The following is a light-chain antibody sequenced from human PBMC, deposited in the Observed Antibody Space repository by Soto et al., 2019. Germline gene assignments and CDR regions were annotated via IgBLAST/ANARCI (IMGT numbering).Light chain of an antibody. CDR3: QQYNSYSWT. CDR2: KAS. V-gene: IGKV1-5*03. CDR1: QSISSW. Sequence: DIQMTQSPSTLSASVGGRVTITSRASQSISSWLAWYQQKPGKAPKIMIYKASSLESGVPSRFSGSGSGTEFTLTISSLQPDDFATYYCQQYNSYSWTLGQGTKVDIK. J-gene: IGKJ1*01.